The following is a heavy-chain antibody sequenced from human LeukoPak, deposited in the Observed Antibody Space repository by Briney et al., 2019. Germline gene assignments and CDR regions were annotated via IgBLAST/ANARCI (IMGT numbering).Heavy chain of an antibody. V-gene: IGHV3-21*01. CDR2: ISSSSSYI. Sequence: GGSLRLSCAASGFTFSTYTMNWVRQAPGKGLEWVSSISSSSSYIYYADSVKGRFTISRDNAKNSLYLQMNSLRAEDTPLYYCARGGGRRGGAFDIWGQGTMVTVSS. D-gene: IGHD3-16*01. J-gene: IGHJ3*02. CDR1: GFTFSTYT. CDR3: ARGGGRRGGAFDI.